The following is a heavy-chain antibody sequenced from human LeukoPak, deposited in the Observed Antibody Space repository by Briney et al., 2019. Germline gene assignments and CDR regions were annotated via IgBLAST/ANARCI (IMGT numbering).Heavy chain of an antibody. CDR2: ISYDGSNK. V-gene: IGHV3-30*18. J-gene: IGHJ4*02. CDR3: AKDVRFLEWLLSY. D-gene: IGHD3-3*01. Sequence: GRSLRLSCAASGLTFSSYGMHWVRQAPGKGLEWVAVISYDGSNKYYADSVKGRFTISRDNSKNTLYLQMNSLRAEDTDVYYCAKDVRFLEWLLSYWGKGTLVTVSS. CDR1: GLTFSSYG.